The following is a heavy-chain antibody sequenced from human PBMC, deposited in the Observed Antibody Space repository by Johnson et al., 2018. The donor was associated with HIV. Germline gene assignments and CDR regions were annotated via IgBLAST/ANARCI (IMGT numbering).Heavy chain of an antibody. CDR2: INWNGGST. J-gene: IGHJ3*02. CDR1: GFTFDDYG. Sequence: VQLVESGGGVVRPGGSLRLSCAASGFTFDDYGISWVRQAPGKGLEWVSGINWNGGSTGYADSVKGRFTIYRDNFKNTLYLQMNGLRPEDTAVYYCAKEDPWRRAFDIWGQGTVVTVSS. D-gene: IGHD1-1*01. V-gene: IGHV3-20*04. CDR3: AKEDPWRRAFDI.